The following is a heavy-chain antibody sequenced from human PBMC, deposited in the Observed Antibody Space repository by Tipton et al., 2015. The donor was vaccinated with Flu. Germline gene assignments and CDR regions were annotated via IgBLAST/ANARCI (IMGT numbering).Heavy chain of an antibody. D-gene: IGHD6-19*01. CDR1: GGSFSGDY. J-gene: IGHJ1*01. V-gene: IGHV4-34*01. CDR2: VNHSGST. CDR3: AREKDSSGSEFFQQ. Sequence: TLSLTCVVYGGSFSGDYCSWIRQPPGKGLEWIGEVNHSGSTNYNPSLKSRVTISVDTSKNQFSLKLSSVTAADTAVYYCAREKDSSGSEFFQQWGQGTLVTVSS.